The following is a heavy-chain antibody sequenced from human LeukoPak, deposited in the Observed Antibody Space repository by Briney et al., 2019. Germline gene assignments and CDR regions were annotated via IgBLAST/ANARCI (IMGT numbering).Heavy chain of an antibody. V-gene: IGHV4-4*07. D-gene: IGHD3-22*01. J-gene: IGHJ6*02. CDR3: ARSTKGHYYDSSGYPTYYYYGMDV. CDR2: IYSSGNT. Sequence: SETLSLTCTVSGGSISSYYWTWIRQPAGKGLEWIGRIYSSGNTNYNPSLKSRVTISVDTSKNQFSLKLSSVTAADTAVYYCARSTKGHYYDSSGYPTYYYYGMDVWGQGTTVTVSS. CDR1: GGSISSYY.